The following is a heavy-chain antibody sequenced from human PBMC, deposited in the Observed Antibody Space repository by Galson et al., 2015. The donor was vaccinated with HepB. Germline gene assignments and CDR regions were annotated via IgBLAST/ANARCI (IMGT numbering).Heavy chain of an antibody. CDR2: LYFRGSP. CDR1: GGPISSSDSY. CDR3: ARHRAGAGSFYGLIDS. Sequence: CNVSGGPISSSDSYWGWIRQPPGKGLEWIGSLYFRGSPYYNPSLESRVTISVDTSKNHFSLNLGSVTAADTAVYYCARHRAGAGSFYGLIDSWGQGILATVSS. D-gene: IGHD1-26*01. J-gene: IGHJ4*02. V-gene: IGHV4-39*01.